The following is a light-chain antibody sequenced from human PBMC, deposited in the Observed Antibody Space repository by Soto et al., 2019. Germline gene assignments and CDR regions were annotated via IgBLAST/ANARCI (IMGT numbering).Light chain of an antibody. Sequence: DFLISHAPLALPVTLGQPASISCMSNGSLVHSDGIAYFSWFQQRPGRSPRRLIYKVSNRDSGVPARFSGSGSGTDFALKISRVEAEDVGVYYCMQGTHWPITFGQGTRLENK. CDR1: GSLVHSDGIAY. CDR3: MQGTHWPIT. J-gene: IGKJ5*01. CDR2: KVS. V-gene: IGKV2-30*02.